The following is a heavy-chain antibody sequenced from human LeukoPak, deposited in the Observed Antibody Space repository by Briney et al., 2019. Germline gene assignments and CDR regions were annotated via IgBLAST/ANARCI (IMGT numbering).Heavy chain of an antibody. CDR2: IIPIFGTA. Sequence: SVKVSCKASGSTFSSYAISWVRQAPGQGLEWMGGIIPIFGTANYAQKFQGRVTITADESTSTAYMELSSLRSEDTAVYYCARGRAYCSSTSCYEGDYYYYYMDVWGKGTTVTISS. J-gene: IGHJ6*03. CDR3: ARGRAYCSSTSCYEGDYYYYYMDV. CDR1: GSTFSSYA. D-gene: IGHD2-2*01. V-gene: IGHV1-69*13.